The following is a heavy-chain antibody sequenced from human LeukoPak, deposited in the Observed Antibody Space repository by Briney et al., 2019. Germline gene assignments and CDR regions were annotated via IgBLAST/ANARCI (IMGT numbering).Heavy chain of an antibody. V-gene: IGHV1-24*01. Sequence: ASVKVSCKVSGYTLTELSMHCVRQAPGKGLEWMGGFDPEDGETIYAQKFQGRVTMTEDTSTDTAYMELSSLRSEDTAVYYCATSTSVLRYFSYYYGMDVWGQGTTVTVSS. CDR1: GYTLTELS. D-gene: IGHD3-9*01. J-gene: IGHJ6*02. CDR3: ATSTSVLRYFSYYYGMDV. CDR2: FDPEDGET.